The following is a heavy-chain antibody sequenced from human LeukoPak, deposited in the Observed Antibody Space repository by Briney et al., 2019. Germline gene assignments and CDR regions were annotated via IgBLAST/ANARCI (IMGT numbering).Heavy chain of an antibody. D-gene: IGHD2-2*01. J-gene: IGHJ4*02. CDR3: ARGAQGPAALFDY. CDR2: ISSSSSYI. CDR1: GFTFSSYS. Sequence: PGGSLRLSCAASGFTFSSYSMNWVRQAPGKGLEWVSSISSSSSYIYYADSVKGRFTISRDNAKNSLYLQMNSLRAEDTAVYYCARGAQGPAALFDYWAREPWSPSPQ. V-gene: IGHV3-21*01.